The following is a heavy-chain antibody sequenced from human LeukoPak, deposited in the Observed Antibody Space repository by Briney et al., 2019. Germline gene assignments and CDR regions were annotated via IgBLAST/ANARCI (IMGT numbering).Heavy chain of an antibody. V-gene: IGHV4-59*12. CDR1: GGSISSYY. J-gene: IGHJ4*02. D-gene: IGHD3-10*01. CDR2: IYYSGST. CDR3: ARLYGSGSNYFDY. Sequence: SETLSLTCTVSGGSISSYYWSWIRQPPGKGLEWIGYIYYSGSTYYNPSLKSRVTILVDTSKNQFSLKLSSVTAADTAVYYCARLYGSGSNYFDYWGQGTLVTVSS.